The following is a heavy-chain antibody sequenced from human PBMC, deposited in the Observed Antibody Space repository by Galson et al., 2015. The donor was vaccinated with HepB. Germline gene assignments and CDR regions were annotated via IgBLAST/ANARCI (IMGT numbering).Heavy chain of an antibody. V-gene: IGHV3-30*18. CDR3: AKSEIGASYQGEALDH. CDR1: GFIFSDYG. Sequence: SLRLSCAASGFIFSDYGMHWVRQAPGKGLEWVAVIAYDGKSEYYADSVKGRFTMSRDDSKNTVFLQMNSLRLEDTAVYYCAKSEIGASYQGEALDHWGQGIPVIVSS. J-gene: IGHJ4*02. D-gene: IGHD1-26*01. CDR2: IAYDGKSE.